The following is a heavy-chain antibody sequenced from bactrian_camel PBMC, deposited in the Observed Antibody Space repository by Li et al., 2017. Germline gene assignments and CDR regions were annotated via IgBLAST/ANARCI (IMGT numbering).Heavy chain of an antibody. D-gene: IGHD3*01. V-gene: IGHV3S1*01. CDR2: ISTGDGVN. J-gene: IGHJ4*01. CDR1: TYTGIDC. Sequence: VQLVESGGGLVQPGGSLRLSCAASTYTGIDCLGWFRQAPGKEREGVAVISTGDGVNYIYRSVKGRFTISRDNAVNTVYLQMNSLKSEDTGVYYCVREPDSGGPLGQGTQVTVS.